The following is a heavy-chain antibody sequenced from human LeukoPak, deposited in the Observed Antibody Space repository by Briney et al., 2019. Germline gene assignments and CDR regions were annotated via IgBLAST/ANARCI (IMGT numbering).Heavy chain of an antibody. CDR1: GGSISSGSYS. CDR3: ARDQADYYDTSGYSH. J-gene: IGHJ4*02. V-gene: IGHV4-61*02. CDR2: FYTSGST. D-gene: IGHD3-22*01. Sequence: SEALSLTCTVSGGSISSGSYSWNWIRQPAGKGLEWIGRFYTSGSTNYNPSLKSRVTISVDTSKNQFSLKLSSVTAADTAVYYCARDQADYYDTSGYSHWGQGTLVTVSS.